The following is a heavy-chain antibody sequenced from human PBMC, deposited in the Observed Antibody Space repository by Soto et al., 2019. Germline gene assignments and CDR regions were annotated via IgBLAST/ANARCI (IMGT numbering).Heavy chain of an antibody. CDR1: GFTFSSYA. J-gene: IGHJ5*02. D-gene: IGHD5-18*01. CDR2: ISGSGGST. CDR3: ENAPGANYNSGYAGNNWVDP. Sequence: GGSLRLSCAASGFTFSSYAMSWVRQAPGKGLEWVSAISGSGGSTYYADSVKGRFTISRDNSKNTLYLQMNSLRAEDTAVYYCENAPGANYNSGYAGNNWVDPWGQGTLVTVSS. V-gene: IGHV3-23*01.